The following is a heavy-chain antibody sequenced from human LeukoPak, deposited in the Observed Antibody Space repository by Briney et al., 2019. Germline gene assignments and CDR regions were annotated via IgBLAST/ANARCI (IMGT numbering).Heavy chain of an antibody. V-gene: IGHV1-18*01. CDR1: GYTFTSYG. Sequence: ASVKVSCKASGYTFTSYGISWVRQAPGQRPEWMGWISAYNGNTSYAQKLQGRVTMTTDTSTSTAYMELRSLRSDDTAVYYCARDSGIAARRDYYYYYMDVWGKGTTVTVSS. J-gene: IGHJ6*03. D-gene: IGHD6-6*01. CDR2: ISAYNGNT. CDR3: ARDSGIAARRDYYYYYMDV.